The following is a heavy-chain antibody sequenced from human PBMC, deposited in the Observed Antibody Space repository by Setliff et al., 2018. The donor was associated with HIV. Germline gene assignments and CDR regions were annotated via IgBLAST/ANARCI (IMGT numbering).Heavy chain of an antibody. J-gene: IGHJ3*02. V-gene: IGHV1-3*01. CDR3: ARLSSAALWGGGAFDI. Sequence: ASVKVSCKASGYSFTSYTIHWVRQAPGQRLEWMGWINAGNGNTKYSQKFRGRVTFTRDTSASTAYMELSGLGFEDTAVYYCARLSSAALWGGGAFDIWGQGTMVTVSS. CDR2: INAGNGNT. D-gene: IGHD2-2*01. CDR1: GYSFTSYT.